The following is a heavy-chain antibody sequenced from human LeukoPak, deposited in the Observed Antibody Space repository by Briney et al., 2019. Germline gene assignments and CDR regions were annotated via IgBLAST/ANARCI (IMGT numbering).Heavy chain of an antibody. CDR3: ARGRERDGYPTNFDY. D-gene: IGHD5-24*01. J-gene: IGHJ4*02. CDR2: INHSGST. CDR1: GGSISSYY. Sequence: SETLSLTCTVSGGSISSYYWSWIRQPPGKGLEWIGEINHSGSTNYNPSLKSRVTISVDTSKNQFSLKLSSVTAADTAVYYCARGRERDGYPTNFDYWGQGTLVTVSS. V-gene: IGHV4-34*01.